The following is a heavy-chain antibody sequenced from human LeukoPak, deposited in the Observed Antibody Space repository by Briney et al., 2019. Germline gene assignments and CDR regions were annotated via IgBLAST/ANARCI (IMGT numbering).Heavy chain of an antibody. D-gene: IGHD6-19*01. CDR1: GGSISGYY. CDR2: IYYSGST. V-gene: IGHV4-59*08. J-gene: IGHJ4*02. Sequence: TDTLSLTCTVSGGSISGYYWSWIRQPPGKGPEWIGYIYYSGSTNYNPSLKSRVTISVDTSKNQFSLKMNFVTAADTAVYYCARLASSGWSHCDYWGQGTLVTVSS. CDR3: ARLASSGWSHCDY.